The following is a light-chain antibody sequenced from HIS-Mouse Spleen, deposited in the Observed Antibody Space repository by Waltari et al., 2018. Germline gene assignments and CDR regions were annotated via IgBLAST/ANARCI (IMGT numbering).Light chain of an antibody. CDR3: SLYTSSSTLV. V-gene: IGLV2-18*01. CDR2: EVS. J-gene: IGLJ2*01. Sequence: QSALTQPPSVSVSPGQSVTISCTGTSSDVGSYNRVSWYQQPPGTAPKLMIYEVSNRPSGVPDRFSGSKSGNTASLTISGLQAEDEADYYCSLYTSSSTLVFGGGTKLTVL. CDR1: SSDVGSYNR.